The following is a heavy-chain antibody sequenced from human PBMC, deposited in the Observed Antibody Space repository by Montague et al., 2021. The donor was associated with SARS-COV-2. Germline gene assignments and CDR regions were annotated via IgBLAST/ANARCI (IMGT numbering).Heavy chain of an antibody. J-gene: IGHJ3*02. V-gene: IGHV4-38-2*02. CDR1: CLSTRRGDY. CDR2: IYHSGTT. CDR3: VREKAGGLRNVFDI. Sequence: SETLFLTCTVHCLSTRRGDYWACIRQPPTKGLEWLGSIYHSGTTYYNPSLQSRLTMSIDTSTNQFSLRLTSVTAADTAVFFCVREKAGGLRNVFDIWGQGTTVTVSS.